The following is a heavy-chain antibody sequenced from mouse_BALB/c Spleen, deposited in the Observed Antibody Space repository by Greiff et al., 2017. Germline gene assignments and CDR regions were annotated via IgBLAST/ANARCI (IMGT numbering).Heavy chain of an antibody. CDR2: ISYDGSN. J-gene: IGHJ2*01. CDR3: ARRYGNYGFFDY. D-gene: IGHD2-1*01. Sequence: VQLQQSGPGLVKPSQSLSLTCSVTGYSITSGYYWNWIRQFPGNKLEWMGYISYDGSNNYNPSLKNRISITRDTSKNQFFLKLNSVTTEDTATYYCARRYGNYGFFDYWGQGTTLTVSS. V-gene: IGHV3-6*02. CDR1: GYSITSGYY.